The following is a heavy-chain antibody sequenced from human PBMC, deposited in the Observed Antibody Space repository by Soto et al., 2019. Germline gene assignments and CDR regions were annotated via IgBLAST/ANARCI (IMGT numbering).Heavy chain of an antibody. D-gene: IGHD2-21*01. CDR3: AKDTGNSPYYMYF. V-gene: IGHV3-23*01. CDR1: GFTFSKFA. J-gene: IGHJ6*03. CDR2: ITGSTGTT. Sequence: TGGSLRLSCAAPGFTFSKFAMSWVRHAPGKGLEWVSEITGSTGTTYYADSVKGRFIISRDNSKNTVHLQMNSLRAEDTAVYYCAKDTGNSPYYMYFWGKGTTVTVSS.